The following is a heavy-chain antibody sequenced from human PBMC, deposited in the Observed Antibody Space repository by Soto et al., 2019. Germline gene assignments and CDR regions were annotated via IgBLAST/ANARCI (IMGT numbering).Heavy chain of an antibody. CDR2: ISYHGNDK. CDR1: GFTFSNYA. V-gene: IGHV3-30-3*01. CDR3: TRAKVRALGGFDY. Sequence: QVQMVESGGGVVQPGRSLRLSCAASGFTFSNYAMHWVRQAPGKGLEWVAVISYHGNDKYYADSVKGRFTISRDNPKDTLYLQMSGLRAEDTAVYYCTRAKVRALGGFDYWGQGTLVTVSS. D-gene: IGHD3-10*01. J-gene: IGHJ4*02.